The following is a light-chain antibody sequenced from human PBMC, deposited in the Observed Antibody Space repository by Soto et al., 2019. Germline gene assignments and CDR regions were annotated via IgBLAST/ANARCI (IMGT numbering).Light chain of an antibody. Sequence: DIQMTQSPSSLSASVGDRVTITCRASQGIRNYLAWYQQKPGKVPKLLIYAASTLQSGVPSRFSGSVSGKDFTLTISSLQPEDVATYYCQKYNSAPLITFGGGTKVEIK. J-gene: IGKJ4*01. CDR1: QGIRNY. CDR2: AAS. CDR3: QKYNSAPLIT. V-gene: IGKV1-27*01.